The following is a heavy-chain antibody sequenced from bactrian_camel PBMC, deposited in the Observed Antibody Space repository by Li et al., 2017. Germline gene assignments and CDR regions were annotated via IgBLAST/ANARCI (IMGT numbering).Heavy chain of an antibody. J-gene: IGHJ4*01. Sequence: HVQLVESGGGSVQAGGSLRLSCAASGYSGTIYVMAWFRQVPGKEREGVASIDTDGSTSYADSVKGRFTISQDNAKNTLYLQMNSLKPEDTAMYYCAADSRWVCYSASWSEYNYWGQ. CDR3: AADSRWVCYSASWSEYNY. CDR1: GYSGTIYV. V-gene: IGHV3S53*01. CDR2: IDTDGST. D-gene: IGHD1*01.